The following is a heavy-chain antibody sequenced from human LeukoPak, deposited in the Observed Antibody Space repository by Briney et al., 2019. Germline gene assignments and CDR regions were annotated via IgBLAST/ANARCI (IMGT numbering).Heavy chain of an antibody. Sequence: ASVKVSCKASGYTFTSYAMNWVRQAPGQGLEWMGWINTNTGNPTYAQGFTGRFVFSLDTSVSTAYLQISSLKAEDTAVYYCARPPDLLTVLAAGYSFDYWGQGTLVTASS. CDR3: ARPPDLLTVLAAGYSFDY. D-gene: IGHD3-3*02. V-gene: IGHV7-4-1*02. J-gene: IGHJ4*02. CDR1: GYTFTSYA. CDR2: INTNTGNP.